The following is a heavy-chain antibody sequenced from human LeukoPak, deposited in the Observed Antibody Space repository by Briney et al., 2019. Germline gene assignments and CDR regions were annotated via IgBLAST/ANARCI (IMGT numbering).Heavy chain of an antibody. CDR2: INPHTSKT. Sequence: ASVKVSCRASGYIFSNFGISWVRQAPGQGPEWMGWINPHTSKTNYAQKFQGRVTLTADTSTNTAYMELRSLRSDDTAVYFCARAHYSNYAYAYYFDYWGQGTLVTVSS. CDR3: ARAHYSNYAYAYYFDY. V-gene: IGHV1-18*01. J-gene: IGHJ4*02. D-gene: IGHD4-11*01. CDR1: GYIFSNFG.